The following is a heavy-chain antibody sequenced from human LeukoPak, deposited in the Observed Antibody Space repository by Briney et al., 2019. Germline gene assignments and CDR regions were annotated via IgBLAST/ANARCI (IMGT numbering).Heavy chain of an antibody. D-gene: IGHD4-17*01. V-gene: IGHV4-39*07. J-gene: IGHJ6*03. CDR1: GGSISSSSYY. CDR2: IYHSGST. CDR3: AGSTTTVTPGVWDYMDV. Sequence: SETLSLTCTVSGGSISSSSYYWGWIRQPPGKGLEWIGSIYHSGSTYYNPSLKSRVTISVDTSKNQFSLKLSSVTAADTAVYYCAGSTTTVTPGVWDYMDVWGKGTTVTVSS.